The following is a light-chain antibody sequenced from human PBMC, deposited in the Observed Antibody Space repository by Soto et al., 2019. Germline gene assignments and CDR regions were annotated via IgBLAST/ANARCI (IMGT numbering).Light chain of an antibody. J-gene: IGKJ1*01. CDR3: QQYHNSPPT. CDR2: DAS. CDR1: QSVSSY. V-gene: IGKV3-11*01. Sequence: EIVLTQSPATLSLSPGERATLSCRASQSVSSYLAWYQQKPGQAPRLLIYDASNRATGIPARFSGSGSGTDRTLTISSLEPEDFPVYYCQQYHNSPPTFGQGTKVDIK.